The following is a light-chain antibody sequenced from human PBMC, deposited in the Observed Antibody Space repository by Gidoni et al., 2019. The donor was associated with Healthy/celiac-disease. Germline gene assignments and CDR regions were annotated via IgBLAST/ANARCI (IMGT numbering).Light chain of an antibody. CDR2: AAS. V-gene: IGKV1-39*01. CDR3: QQSYSTPQST. CDR1: QSISSY. J-gene: IGKJ5*01. Sequence: DIQMTQSPSSLSASVGDRVTITCRASQSISSYLNWHQQKPGKAPKLLIYAASSLQSGVPSRVSGSGCGTEITLTISSRKPEDFATEYCQQSYSTPQSTFGQXTRLEIK.